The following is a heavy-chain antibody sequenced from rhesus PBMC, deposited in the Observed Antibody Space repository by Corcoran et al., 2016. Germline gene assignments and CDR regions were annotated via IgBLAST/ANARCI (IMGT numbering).Heavy chain of an antibody. CDR3: ARASYGSNYDY. CDR2: ISGIGGST. J-gene: IGHJ4*01. D-gene: IGHD4-29*01. CDR1: GGSISSRNW. Sequence: QLQLQESGPGLVKPSETLSLTCAVSGGSISSRNWSSWIRQPPGKGLEWIGRISGIGGSTSYNPYLKSRVTISIDTSKNQFSLKLSSVTAADTAVYYCARASYGSNYDYWGQGVLVTVSS. V-gene: IGHV4-57*02.